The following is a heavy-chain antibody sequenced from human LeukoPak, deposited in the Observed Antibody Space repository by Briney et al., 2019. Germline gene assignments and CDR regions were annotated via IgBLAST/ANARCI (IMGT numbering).Heavy chain of an antibody. CDR1: GFTFSSYS. CDR2: ISSSSSYI. Sequence: NAGGSLRLSCAASGFTFSSYSMNWVRQAPGKGLEWFSSISSSSSYIYCADSVKGRFTISRDNAKNSLYLQMNSLRAEDTAVYYCACRTGYRGDWGQGTLVTVSS. V-gene: IGHV3-21*01. J-gene: IGHJ4*02. CDR3: ACRTGYRGD. D-gene: IGHD5-24*01.